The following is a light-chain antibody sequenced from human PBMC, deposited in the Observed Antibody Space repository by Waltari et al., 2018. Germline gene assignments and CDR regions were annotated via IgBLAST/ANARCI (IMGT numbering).Light chain of an antibody. J-gene: IGLJ2*01. Sequence: QSVLTQPPSASGTPGQRVTISCSGNSSNIGGNYVCWYQQVPGTAPKLLIYRDEQRPSGGPDRFAGSKSGTSASRAISGLRSEDESYYHCATWDDSLGGVVFGGGTKLTVL. CDR1: SSNIGGNY. V-gene: IGLV1-47*01. CDR3: ATWDDSLGGVV. CDR2: RDE.